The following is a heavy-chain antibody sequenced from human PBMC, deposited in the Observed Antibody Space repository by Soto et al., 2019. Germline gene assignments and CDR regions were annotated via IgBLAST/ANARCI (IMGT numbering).Heavy chain of an antibody. CDR1: GFTFSSYT. CDR3: ARGYGNLGY. V-gene: IGHV3-21*06. J-gene: IGHJ4*02. Sequence: EVQLVESGGGLVKPGGSLRLSCAASGFTFSSYTMNWVRQAPGKGLEWVSSISSSSNYIYYVDSVKGRFTISRDNAKNSLYLQMNSLRAEDTSVYHCARGYGNLGYWGEGTLVTVSS. CDR2: ISSSSNYI. D-gene: IGHD4-17*01.